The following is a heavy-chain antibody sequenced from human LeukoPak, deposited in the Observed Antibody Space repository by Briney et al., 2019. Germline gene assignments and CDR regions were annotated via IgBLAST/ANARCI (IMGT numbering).Heavy chain of an antibody. D-gene: IGHD7-27*01. CDR2: MNPNSGNT. Sequence: GASVKVSCKASGYTFTSYDINWVRQATGQGLEWMGWMNPNSGNTGYARKFQGRVTITADKSTSTAYMELSSLRSEDTAVYYCASRTGDLRVDAFDIWGQGTMVTVSS. V-gene: IGHV1-8*01. J-gene: IGHJ3*02. CDR3: ASRTGDLRVDAFDI. CDR1: GYTFTSYD.